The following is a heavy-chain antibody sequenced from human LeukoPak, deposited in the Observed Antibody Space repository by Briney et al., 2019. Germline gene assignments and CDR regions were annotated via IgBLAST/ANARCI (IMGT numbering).Heavy chain of an antibody. CDR2: INPNSGGT. Sequence: ASVKVSCKASGYTFTGYYMHWVRQAPGQGLEWMGWINPNSGGTNYAQKFQGRVTMTRDTSISTAYMELSRLRSDDTAVYYCARDVRGYCSGGSCYSDAFDIWGQGTMVTVSS. CDR1: GYTFTGYY. V-gene: IGHV1-2*02. J-gene: IGHJ3*02. D-gene: IGHD2-15*01. CDR3: ARDVRGYCSGGSCYSDAFDI.